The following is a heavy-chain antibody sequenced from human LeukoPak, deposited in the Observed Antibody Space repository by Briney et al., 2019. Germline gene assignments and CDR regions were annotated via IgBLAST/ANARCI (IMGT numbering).Heavy chain of an antibody. CDR1: GGSISSYY. V-gene: IGHV4-59*12. Sequence: SETLSLTCTVSGGSISSYYWSWIRQPPGKGLEWIGYIYYSGSTNYNPSLKSRVTISVDTSKNQFSLKLSSVTAADTAVYYCARDLMGGAFDIWGQGTMVTVSS. CDR2: IYYSGST. D-gene: IGHD1-26*01. CDR3: ARDLMGGAFDI. J-gene: IGHJ3*02.